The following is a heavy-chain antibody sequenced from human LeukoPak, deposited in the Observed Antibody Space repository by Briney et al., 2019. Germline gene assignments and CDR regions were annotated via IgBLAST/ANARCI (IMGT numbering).Heavy chain of an antibody. CDR1: GFTFSSYS. V-gene: IGHV3-21*01. Sequence: GGSLRLSCAASGFTFSSYSMNWVRQAPGKGLEWVSSISSSRSYIYYADSVKGRFTISRDNAKNSLYVQMNSLRAEDTAVYYCASHMVRGVITDWGQGTLVTVSS. D-gene: IGHD3-10*01. CDR3: ASHMVRGVITD. CDR2: ISSSRSYI. J-gene: IGHJ4*02.